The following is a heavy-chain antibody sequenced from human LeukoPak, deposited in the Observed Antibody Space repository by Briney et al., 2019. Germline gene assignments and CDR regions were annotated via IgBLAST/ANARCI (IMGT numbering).Heavy chain of an antibody. J-gene: IGHJ6*03. CDR1: GYTFTGYY. D-gene: IGHD5-18*01. V-gene: IGHV1-2*02. CDR3: ARVGTPMVTIVAPYYMDV. CDR2: VNPNSGGT. Sequence: ASVKVSCKASGYTFTGYYMHWVRQAPGQGLEWMGWVNPNSGGTNYAQKFQGRVTMTRDTSISTAYIELSRLRSDDTAVYYWARVGTPMVTIVAPYYMDVWGKGTTVTVSS.